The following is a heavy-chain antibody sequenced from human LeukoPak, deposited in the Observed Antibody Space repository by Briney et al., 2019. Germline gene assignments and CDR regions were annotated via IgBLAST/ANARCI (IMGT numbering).Heavy chain of an antibody. D-gene: IGHD3-22*01. CDR2: TYYRSKWYN. CDR3: ARAIDDSSGDAFDI. V-gene: IGHV6-1*01. Sequence: SQTLSLTRAISGDSVSSNSAAWNWIRQSPSRGLEWLGRTYYRSKWYNDYAVSVKSRITVNPDTSKNQFSLQLNSVTPEDTAVYYCARAIDDSSGDAFDIWGQGTMVTVSS. CDR1: GDSVSSNSAA. J-gene: IGHJ3*02.